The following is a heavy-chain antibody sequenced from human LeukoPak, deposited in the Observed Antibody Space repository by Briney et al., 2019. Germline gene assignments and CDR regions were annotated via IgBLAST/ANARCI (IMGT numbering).Heavy chain of an antibody. CDR3: ARQHDSYYYYYIDV. V-gene: IGHV4-38-2*01. CDR2: LYHSDSA. Sequence: SETLSLTCAVSGYSISNGYYWVWIRQPPVRGLEWIGSLYHSDSAYYNTSLRSRVSMSVDTSKNQFSLTLSFVTAADTAVYYCARQHDSYYYYYIDVWGSGTTVTVSS. CDR1: GYSISNGYY. J-gene: IGHJ6*03.